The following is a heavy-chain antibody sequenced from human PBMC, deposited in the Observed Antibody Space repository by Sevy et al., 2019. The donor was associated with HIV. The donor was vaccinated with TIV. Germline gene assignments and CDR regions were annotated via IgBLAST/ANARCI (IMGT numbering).Heavy chain of an antibody. CDR3: AKEGGQIAVAGKDYFDY. V-gene: IGHV3-23*01. J-gene: IGHJ4*02. CDR2: ISGSGGST. Sequence: GGSLRLSCAASGFTFSSYAMSWVRQAPGKGLEWVSAISGSGGSTYYADSVKGRFTISRDNSKNTQYLQMNSLRAEDTAVYYCAKEGGQIAVAGKDYFDYWGQGTLVTVSS. D-gene: IGHD6-19*01. CDR1: GFTFSSYA.